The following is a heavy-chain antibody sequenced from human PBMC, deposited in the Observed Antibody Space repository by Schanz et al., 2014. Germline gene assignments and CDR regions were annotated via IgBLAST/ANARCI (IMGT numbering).Heavy chain of an antibody. J-gene: IGHJ3*02. CDR1: GFTFSSYA. CDR3: AKGRFGELSAFDI. CDR2: INTGGDST. D-gene: IGHD3-10*01. V-gene: IGHV3-23*04. Sequence: EVQLAESGGGVVQPGRSLRLSCAASGFTFSSYAMSWVRQAPGKGLEWVSSINTGGDSTYYADSVKGRFTISRDNSKNTLYLQMNSLRAEDTAVYYCAKGRFGELSAFDIWGQGTMVTVSS.